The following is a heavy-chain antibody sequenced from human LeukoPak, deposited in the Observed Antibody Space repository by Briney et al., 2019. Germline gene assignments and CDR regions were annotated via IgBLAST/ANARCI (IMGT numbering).Heavy chain of an antibody. J-gene: IGHJ6*03. Sequence: PGGSLRLSCAASGFTFSSYGMHWVRQAPGKGLEWVAVIWYDGSNKYYADSVKGRFTISRDNSKNTLYLQMNSLRAEDTAVYYCAKGPLEYYYYYYMDVWGKGTTVTVSS. CDR1: GFTFSSYG. CDR2: IWYDGSNK. CDR3: AKGPLEYYYYYYMDV. D-gene: IGHD1-14*01. V-gene: IGHV3-33*06.